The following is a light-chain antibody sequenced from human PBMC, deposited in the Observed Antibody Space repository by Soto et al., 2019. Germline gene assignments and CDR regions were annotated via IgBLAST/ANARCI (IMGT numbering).Light chain of an antibody. CDR1: SGDIGGYNY. CDR2: EVT. J-gene: IGLJ2*01. V-gene: IGLV2-14*01. CDR3: SSYTTNITPVV. Sequence: QSALTQPASVSGSPRQSITISCTGTSGDIGGYNYVSWYQQHPGKAPKLLISEVTNRPSGVSNRFSGSKSGNTASLAISGLQAEDEADYYCSSYTTNITPVVFGGGTKLTVL.